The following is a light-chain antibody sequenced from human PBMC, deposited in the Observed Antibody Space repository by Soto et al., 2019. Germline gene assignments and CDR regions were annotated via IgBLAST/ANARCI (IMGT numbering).Light chain of an antibody. V-gene: IGLV1-40*01. CDR3: AAWDDSLNGRV. J-gene: IGLJ1*01. Sequence: QSVLTQPPSVSGAPGQRVTISCTGSGSNIGAGYDVHWYQQLPGTAPKLLIYSNNQRPSGVPDRFSGSKSGTSASLAISGLQSEDEADYYCAAWDDSLNGRVFGTGTKVTVL. CDR2: SNN. CDR1: GSNIGAGYD.